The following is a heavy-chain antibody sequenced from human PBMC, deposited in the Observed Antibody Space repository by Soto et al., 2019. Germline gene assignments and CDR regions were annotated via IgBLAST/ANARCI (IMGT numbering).Heavy chain of an antibody. Sequence: QVQLVQSGAEVKKPGASVTVSCKASGYTFTSYGISFVRQAPGKGLEGMGWISAYNGNTNYAKKLQGRVNMTTDTSTSTAYMELRSLRSDDTAVYYCARDYGFGELFDPWGQGTLVTVSS. D-gene: IGHD3-10*01. CDR3: ARDYGFGELFDP. J-gene: IGHJ5*02. CDR2: ISAYNGNT. V-gene: IGHV1-18*01. CDR1: GYTFTSYG.